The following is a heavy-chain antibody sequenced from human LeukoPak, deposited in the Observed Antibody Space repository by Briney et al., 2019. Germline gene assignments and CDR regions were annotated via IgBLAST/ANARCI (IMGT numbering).Heavy chain of an antibody. Sequence: GGSLRLSCAASGFTFSSYAMSWVRPAPGKGLEWVSAICGSGGSTYYADSVKGRFTISRDNSKNTLYLQMNSLRVEDMAVYYCAKAKKYCSGGSCYYFDYWGQGTLVTVSS. V-gene: IGHV3-23*01. CDR3: AKAKKYCSGGSCYYFDY. CDR2: ICGSGGST. J-gene: IGHJ4*02. CDR1: GFTFSSYA. D-gene: IGHD2-15*01.